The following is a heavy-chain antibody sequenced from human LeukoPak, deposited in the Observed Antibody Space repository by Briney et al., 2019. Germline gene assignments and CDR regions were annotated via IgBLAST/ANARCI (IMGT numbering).Heavy chain of an antibody. CDR2: IYYSGST. Sequence: PSQTLSLTCTVSGGSISSGDHYWSWIRQPPGKGLEYLGYIYYSGSTYYNPSLKSRVTISVDTSKNQFSLKLSSVTAADTAVYYCARGVPAATLDYWGQGTLVTVSS. CDR3: ARGVPAATLDY. V-gene: IGHV4-30-4*08. D-gene: IGHD2-15*01. J-gene: IGHJ4*02. CDR1: GGSISSGDHY.